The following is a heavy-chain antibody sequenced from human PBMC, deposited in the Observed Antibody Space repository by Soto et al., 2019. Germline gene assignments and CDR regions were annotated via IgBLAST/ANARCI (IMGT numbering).Heavy chain of an antibody. D-gene: IGHD2-21*02. CDR1: GGTFSSYA. Sequence: QVQLVQSGAEVKKPGSSVKVSCKASGGTFSSYAISWVRQAPGQGLEWMGGIIPIFGTANYAQKFQGRVTITADESTSTAYMELSSLRSEDTAVYYCARSAQHIVVVTAILGYYYVMDVWGQGTTVTVSS. CDR2: IIPIFGTA. V-gene: IGHV1-69*01. CDR3: ARSAQHIVVVTAILGYYYVMDV. J-gene: IGHJ6*02.